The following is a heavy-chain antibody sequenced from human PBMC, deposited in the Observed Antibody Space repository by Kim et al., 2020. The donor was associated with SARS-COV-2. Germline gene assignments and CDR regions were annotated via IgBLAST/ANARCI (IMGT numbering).Heavy chain of an antibody. D-gene: IGHD3-22*01. CDR2: ISAYNGNT. CDR1: GYTFTSYG. J-gene: IGHJ4*02. CDR3: ARDSPHYYDSSGYYYPFDY. Sequence: ASVKVSCKASGYTFTSYGISWVRQAPGQGLEWMGWISAYNGNTNYAQKLQGRVTMTTDTSTSTAYMELRSLRSDDTAVYYCARDSPHYYDSSGYYYPFDYWGQGTLVTVSS. V-gene: IGHV1-18*01.